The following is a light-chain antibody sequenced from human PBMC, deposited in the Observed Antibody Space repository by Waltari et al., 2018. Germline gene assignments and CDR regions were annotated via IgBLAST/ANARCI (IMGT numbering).Light chain of an antibody. CDR2: AAS. Sequence: EIVLTQSQGTLSFSPGERATLSCRASQSVSRALAWYQQKPGQAPRLLIYAASTRATGVPDRFSGSGSGTDFSLTISRLDPEDFAVYYCQHYVNLPVTFGQGTKVEI. CDR3: QHYVNLPVT. CDR1: QSVSRA. V-gene: IGKV3-20*01. J-gene: IGKJ1*01.